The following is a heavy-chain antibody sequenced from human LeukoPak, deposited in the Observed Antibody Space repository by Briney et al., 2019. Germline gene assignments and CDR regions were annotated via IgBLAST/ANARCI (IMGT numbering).Heavy chain of an antibody. V-gene: IGHV4-31*03. J-gene: IGHJ4*02. CDR1: GGSISSGGYY. CDR3: ARVSSSSGYSYGNFDY. Sequence: SETLSLTCTVSGGSISSGGYYWSWIRQHPGKGLEWIGYIYYSGSTYYNPSLKSRVTISVDTSKNQFSLKLSSVTAADTAVYYCARVSSSSGYSYGNFDYWGQGTLVTVSS. D-gene: IGHD5-18*01. CDR2: IYYSGST.